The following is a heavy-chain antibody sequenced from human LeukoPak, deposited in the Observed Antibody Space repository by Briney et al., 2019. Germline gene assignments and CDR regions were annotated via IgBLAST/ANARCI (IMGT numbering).Heavy chain of an antibody. CDR1: GYTFSNYG. J-gene: IGHJ3*02. V-gene: IGHV1-18*01. CDR2: ISGHNGNT. CDR3: ARVHYVWGGGEGGAFDI. D-gene: IGHD3-16*01. Sequence: ASVKVSCKASGYTFSNYGISWVRQAPGHGLEWMGWISGHNGNTNYAEKFQGRATMTTDTSTNTAYIELRSLRFDDTAVYYCARVHYVWGGGEGGAFDIWGQGTMVTVSS.